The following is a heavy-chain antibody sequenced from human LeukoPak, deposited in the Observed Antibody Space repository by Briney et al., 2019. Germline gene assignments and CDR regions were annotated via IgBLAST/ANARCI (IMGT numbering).Heavy chain of an antibody. D-gene: IGHD3-22*01. CDR3: ARVGAYDSISLDAFDI. CDR1: GHTFTGYY. Sequence: ASVKVSCKASGHTFTGYYMHWVRQAPGQGLEWMGWINPNSGGTNYAQKFQGGVTMTRDTSISTAYMELSRLRSDDTAVYYCARVGAYDSISLDAFDIWGQGTMVTVSS. V-gene: IGHV1-2*02. J-gene: IGHJ3*02. CDR2: INPNSGGT.